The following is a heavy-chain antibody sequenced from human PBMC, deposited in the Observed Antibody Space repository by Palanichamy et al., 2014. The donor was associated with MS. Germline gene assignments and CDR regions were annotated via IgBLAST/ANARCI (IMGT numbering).Heavy chain of an antibody. Sequence: VQLKAWGAGLLKPSETLSLTCAVYLGPSVLTAGAGSASPQEGAGVDWGIRSQWSHQVQPSLKSRATISVDTSKNQFSLRLTSVTAADTAVYYCATQSHIVLGDSWGQGILVTVSP. J-gene: IGHJ4*02. D-gene: IGHD1-26*01. V-gene: IGHV4-34*02. CDR1: LGPSVLTA. CDR3: ATQSHIVLGDS. CDR2: RSQWSH.